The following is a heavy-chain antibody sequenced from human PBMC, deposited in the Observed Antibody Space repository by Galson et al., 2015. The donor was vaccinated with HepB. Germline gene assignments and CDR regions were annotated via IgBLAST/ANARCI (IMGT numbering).Heavy chain of an antibody. CDR1: GYTFTSHT. Sequence: SVKVSRKAFGYTFTSHTFSWVRQAPGQGLAWMGWISAYNGNTNYAQKFQDRVTMTTDTSASTAYMELRSLRPDDTAVYYCARDLSLDYWGQGTLVTVSS. V-gene: IGHV1-18*04. CDR3: ARDLSLDY. D-gene: IGHD3-3*02. J-gene: IGHJ4*02. CDR2: ISAYNGNT.